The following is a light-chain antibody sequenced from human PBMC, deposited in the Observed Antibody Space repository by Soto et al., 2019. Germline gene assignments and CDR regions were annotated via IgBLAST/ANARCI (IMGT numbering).Light chain of an antibody. V-gene: IGLV2-14*03. J-gene: IGLJ2*01. CDR2: DVT. Sequence: QSALTQPASVSGSPGQSITISCTGTSSDVGDDNFVSWYQQHPGKAPKVIIYDVTHRPSGVSNRFSGSKSGNTASLTISGLQAEDEADYYCSSYPTTNLVLFGGGTKLTVL. CDR3: SSYPTTNLVL. CDR1: SSDVGDDNF.